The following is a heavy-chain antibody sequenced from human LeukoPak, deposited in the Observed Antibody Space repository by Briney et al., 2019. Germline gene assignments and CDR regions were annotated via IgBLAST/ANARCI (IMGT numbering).Heavy chain of an antibody. D-gene: IGHD3-10*01. Sequence: GGSLRLSCVASGFTVTSYAMNWVRQAPGRGLEWVATISTSGGSTYYADFVKGRFTISRDNSKNTLYLQMNSLRAEDTAVYYCAKNGRGSGSYYPRTKYYFDYWGQGTLVTVSS. V-gene: IGHV3-23*01. CDR1: GFTVTSYA. CDR3: AKNGRGSGSYYPRTKYYFDY. CDR2: ISTSGGST. J-gene: IGHJ4*02.